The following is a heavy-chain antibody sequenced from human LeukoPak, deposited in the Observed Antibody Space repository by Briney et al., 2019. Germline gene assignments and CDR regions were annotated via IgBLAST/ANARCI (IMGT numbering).Heavy chain of an antibody. D-gene: IGHD3-16*01. CDR3: ARVGSWGRSNPYFFVY. Sequence: ASVKVSCKCSGYTFTDYYMHWVRQAPGLGLEWMGWINPNSGDTKNEHKFKGTGTMTRDTSISTTYMDLSSLTSDDTAVYYCARVGSWGRSNPYFFVYWGQGTLVTVSS. J-gene: IGHJ4*02. CDR2: INPNSGDT. CDR1: GYTFTDYY. V-gene: IGHV1-2*02.